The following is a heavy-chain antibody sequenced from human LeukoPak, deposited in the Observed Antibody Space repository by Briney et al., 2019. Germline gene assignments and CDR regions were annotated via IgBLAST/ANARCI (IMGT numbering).Heavy chain of an antibody. D-gene: IGHD3-3*01. V-gene: IGHV4-39*01. Sequence: SETLSLTCTVPGGSISSSSYYWGWIRQPPGKGLEWIGSIYYSGSTYYNPSLKSRVTISVDTSKNQFSLKLSSVTAADTAVYYCAGNYDFWSGYIPSFDYWGQGTLVTVSS. CDR2: IYYSGST. J-gene: IGHJ4*02. CDR3: AGNYDFWSGYIPSFDY. CDR1: GGSISSSSYY.